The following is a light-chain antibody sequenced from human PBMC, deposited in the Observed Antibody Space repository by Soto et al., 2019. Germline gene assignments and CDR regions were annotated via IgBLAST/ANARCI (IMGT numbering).Light chain of an antibody. J-gene: IGLJ1*01. CDR2: EVT. CDR3: SSYAGSNNPYV. Sequence: QSALTQPPSASGSPGQSVTISCTGTSSDVGGYNYVSWYQQLAGKAPKLMIYEVTKRPLGVPDRFSGSKSGNTASLTVSGLQAEDEADYYCSSYAGSNNPYVFGTGTKVTVL. V-gene: IGLV2-8*01. CDR1: SSDVGGYNY.